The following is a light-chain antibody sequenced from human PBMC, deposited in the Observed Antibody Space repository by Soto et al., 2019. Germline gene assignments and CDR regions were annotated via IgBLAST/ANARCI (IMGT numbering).Light chain of an antibody. CDR3: QQYFEWPPMT. CDR1: ETVATN. V-gene: IGKV3-15*01. Sequence: EVLMTQSPATLSVSPGEKVTLSCWASETVATNLAWYQQKPGQAPRLLISSASTRAAGISDRFRGSGSGTEFTLTSSNLRSEDSGIYYCQQYFEWPPMTFGQGTKVDIK. J-gene: IGKJ1*01. CDR2: SAS.